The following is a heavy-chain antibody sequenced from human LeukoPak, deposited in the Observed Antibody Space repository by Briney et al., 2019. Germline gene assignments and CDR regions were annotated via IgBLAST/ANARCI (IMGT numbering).Heavy chain of an antibody. CDR2: ISGGGGST. Sequence: GGSLRLSCAASGFTFGHYGMNWVRQAPGKGLEWVSGISGGGGSTYNADSVKGRFTISRDISKNTLYLQMNNLRAEDTAVYYCAKAWGNWVSHFDSWGQGTLVTVSS. V-gene: IGHV3-23*01. D-gene: IGHD3-16*01. CDR1: GFTFGHYG. CDR3: AKAWGNWVSHFDS. J-gene: IGHJ4*02.